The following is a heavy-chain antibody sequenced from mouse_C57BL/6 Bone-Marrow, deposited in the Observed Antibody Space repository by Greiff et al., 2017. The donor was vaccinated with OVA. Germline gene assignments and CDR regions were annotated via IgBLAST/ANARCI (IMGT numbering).Heavy chain of an antibody. J-gene: IGHJ3*01. D-gene: IGHD2-4*01. CDR2: ISSGGDYI. CDR3: TPGDDYDGGAWFAY. V-gene: IGHV5-9-1*02. CDR1: GFTFSSYA. Sequence: EVKLVESGEGLVKPGGSLKLSCAASGFTFSSYAMSWVRQTPEKRLEWVAYISSGGDYIYYADTVKGRFTISRDNARNTLYLQMSSLKSEDTAMYYCTPGDDYDGGAWFAYWGQGTLVTVSA.